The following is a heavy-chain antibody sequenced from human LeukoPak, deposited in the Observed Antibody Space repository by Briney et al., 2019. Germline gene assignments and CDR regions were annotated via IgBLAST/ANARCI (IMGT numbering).Heavy chain of an antibody. CDR3: ARSSAGYSGYDLRWLDP. D-gene: IGHD5-12*01. J-gene: IGHJ5*02. Sequence: SVKVSCKASGGTFSSYAISWVRQAPGQGLEWMGGIIPIFGTANYAQKFQGRVTITADESTSTAYMEPSSLRSEDTAVYYCARSSAGYSGYDLRWLDPWGQGTLVTVSS. V-gene: IGHV1-69*01. CDR1: GGTFSSYA. CDR2: IIPIFGTA.